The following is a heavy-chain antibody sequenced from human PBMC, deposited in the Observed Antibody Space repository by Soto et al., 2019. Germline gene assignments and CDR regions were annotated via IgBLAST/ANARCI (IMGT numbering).Heavy chain of an antibody. CDR3: ARDSSGSPYYYYYYGMDV. Sequence: SETLSLTCAVYGGSFSDYYWSWIRQPPGKGLEWIGEINHSGSTNYTPSLKRRVTMSIDTSKNQISLRLSSVTAADTAVYYCARDSSGSPYYYYYYGMDVWGQGTTVTVSS. J-gene: IGHJ6*02. CDR1: GGSFSDYY. CDR2: INHSGST. D-gene: IGHD3-3*01. V-gene: IGHV4-34*01.